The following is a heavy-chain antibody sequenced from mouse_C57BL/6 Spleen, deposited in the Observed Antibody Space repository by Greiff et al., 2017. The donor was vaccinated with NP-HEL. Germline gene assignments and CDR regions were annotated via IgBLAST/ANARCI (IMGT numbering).Heavy chain of an antibody. Sequence: EVKLMESGEGLVKPGGSLKLSCAASGFTFSSYAMSWVRQTPEKRLEWVAYISSGGDYIYYADTVKGRFTISRDNARNTLYLQMSSLKSEDTAMDYCTSDLRGDYYAMDYWGQGTSVTVSS. CDR3: TSDLRGDYYAMDY. J-gene: IGHJ4*01. CDR2: ISSGGDYI. CDR1: GFTFSSYA. V-gene: IGHV5-9-1*02.